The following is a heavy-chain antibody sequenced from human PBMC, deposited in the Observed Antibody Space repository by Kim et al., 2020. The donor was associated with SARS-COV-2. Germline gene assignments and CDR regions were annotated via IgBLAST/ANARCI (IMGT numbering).Heavy chain of an antibody. Sequence: GGSLRLSCAASGFTFSGYTMNWVRQAPGKGLEWVSSISSGGDYIYYADSLKGRFTISRDNAKNSLYLEMNNIRAEDTAVYYCARDRFRSSWYSYFYLYGMDVWGQGTTVTVSS. CDR1: GFTFSGYT. J-gene: IGHJ6*02. V-gene: IGHV3-21*01. D-gene: IGHD6-13*01. CDR3: ARDRFRSSWYSYFYLYGMDV. CDR2: ISSGGDYI.